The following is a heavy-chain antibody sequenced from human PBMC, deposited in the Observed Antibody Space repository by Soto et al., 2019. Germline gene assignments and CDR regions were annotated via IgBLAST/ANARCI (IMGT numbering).Heavy chain of an antibody. Sequence: QVQLQESGPGLVKPSQTLSLTCTVSGGSIRGGDYYWSWIRQHPGKGLEWIGYIFCSGNSFYNPSLMSGVTRSVDTSKNQFSLQLSSVTAADTAIYYCARLSSLYYNSDYGGYYFDYWGQGTLVSVSS. CDR2: IFCSGNS. J-gene: IGHJ4*02. V-gene: IGHV4-31*03. CDR1: GGSIRGGDYY. D-gene: IGHD3-10*01. CDR3: ARLSSLYYNSDYGGYYFDY.